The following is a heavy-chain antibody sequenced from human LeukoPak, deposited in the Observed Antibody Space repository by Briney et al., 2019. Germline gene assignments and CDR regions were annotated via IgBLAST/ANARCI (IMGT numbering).Heavy chain of an antibody. CDR2: ISYDGSNK. J-gene: IGHJ4*02. Sequence: GRSLRLSCAASGFTFSSYAMHWVRQAPGKGLEWVAVISYDGSNKYYADSVKGRFTISRDNSKNTLHLQMNSLRAEDTAVYYCARKGYSSGRTHFDYWGQGTLVTVSS. V-gene: IGHV3-30-3*01. CDR1: GFTFSSYA. D-gene: IGHD6-19*01. CDR3: ARKGYSSGRTHFDY.